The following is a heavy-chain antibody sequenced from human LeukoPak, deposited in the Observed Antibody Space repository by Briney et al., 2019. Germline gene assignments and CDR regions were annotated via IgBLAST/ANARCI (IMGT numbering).Heavy chain of an antibody. Sequence: GGSLRLSCAASGFTFTTYWMHWVRQAPGKRLVWVSHINSDGSITSYADSVKGRFTISRDNAKNTLYLQMNSLRAEDTAVYYCARDAVDTANAVWGQGTTVTVSS. J-gene: IGHJ6*02. V-gene: IGHV3-74*01. CDR3: ARDAVDTANAV. CDR2: INSDGSIT. D-gene: IGHD5-18*01. CDR1: GFTFTTYW.